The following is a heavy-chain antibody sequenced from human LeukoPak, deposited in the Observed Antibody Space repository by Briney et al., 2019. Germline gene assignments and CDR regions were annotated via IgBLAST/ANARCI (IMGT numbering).Heavy chain of an antibody. Sequence: SETLSLTCAVSGGSISSYYWSWIRQPAGKGLEWIGRIYTSGSTNYNPSLKSRVTMSVDTSKNQFSLKLSSVTAADTAVYYCARDHRGYCSSTSCYGLDVWGKGTTVTVSS. CDR2: IYTSGST. CDR3: ARDHRGYCSSTSCYGLDV. D-gene: IGHD2-2*01. CDR1: GGSISSYY. V-gene: IGHV4-4*07. J-gene: IGHJ6*04.